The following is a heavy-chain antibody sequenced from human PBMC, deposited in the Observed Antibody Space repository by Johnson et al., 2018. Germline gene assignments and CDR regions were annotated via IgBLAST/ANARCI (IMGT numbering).Heavy chain of an antibody. CDR3: AIKPRDDILEWDLMGYGDGFDI. Sequence: VQLVESGGGLVQPGGSLRLSCVGSGFTFSGYWMNWVRQAPGKGLEWVANIKEDGSEKYCVDSVRGRFTIARDNAKNSLYLQMDSPRVEDTAVYYGAIKPRDDILEWDLMGYGDGFDIWGQGPIVTVSS. CDR2: IKEDGSEK. D-gene: IGHD3-3*01. V-gene: IGHV3-7*01. J-gene: IGHJ3*02. CDR1: GFTFSGYW.